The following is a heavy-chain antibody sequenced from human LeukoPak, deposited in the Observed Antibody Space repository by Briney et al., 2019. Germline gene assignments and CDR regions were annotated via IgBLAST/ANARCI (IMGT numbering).Heavy chain of an antibody. CDR1: GFTFSSYG. J-gene: IGHJ6*02. D-gene: IGHD2-2*01. CDR3: ARVRRTKPPYYYYYGMDV. CDR2: IWYDGSNK. V-gene: IGHV3-33*01. Sequence: GGSPRLSCAASGFTFSSYGMHWVRQAPGKGLEWVAVIWYDGSNKYYADSVKGRFTISRDNSKNTLYLQMNSLRAEDTAVYYCARVRRTKPPYYYYYGMDVWGQGTTVTVSS.